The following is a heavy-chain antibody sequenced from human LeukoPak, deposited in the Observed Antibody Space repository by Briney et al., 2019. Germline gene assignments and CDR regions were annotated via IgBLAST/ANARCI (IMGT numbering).Heavy chain of an antibody. J-gene: IGHJ6*02. Sequence: ASVKVSCKVSGYTFTGYYMHWVRQAPGQGLEWMGWINPNSGGTNYAQKFQGWVTMTRDTSISTAYMELSRLRSDDTAVYYCARDVVGRGYCSGGTCFPDYYGMDVWGQGTTVTVSS. CDR3: ARDVVGRGYCSGGTCFPDYYGMDV. CDR1: GYTFTGYY. CDR2: INPNSGGT. V-gene: IGHV1-2*04. D-gene: IGHD2-15*01.